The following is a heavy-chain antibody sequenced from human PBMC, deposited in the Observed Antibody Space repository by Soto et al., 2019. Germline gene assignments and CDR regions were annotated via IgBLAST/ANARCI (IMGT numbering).Heavy chain of an antibody. D-gene: IGHD3-16*01. CDR3: ARGPRIGVVGDFYGMDV. CDR1: GGSISSGGYY. J-gene: IGHJ6*02. Sequence: QVQLQESGPGLVKPSQTLSLICTVSGGSISSGGYYWSWIRQHPGKGLEWIGYIFYSGSTYYNASLKSRLTISVDTSKHQFSLKLRSVTAADTAVYYCARGPRIGVVGDFYGMDVWGQGTTVTVSS. CDR2: IFYSGST. V-gene: IGHV4-31*03.